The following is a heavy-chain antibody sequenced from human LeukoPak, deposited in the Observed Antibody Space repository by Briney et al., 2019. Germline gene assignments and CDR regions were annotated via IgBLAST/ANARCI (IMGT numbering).Heavy chain of an antibody. J-gene: IGHJ4*02. CDR1: GFTFSSYW. D-gene: IGHD1-26*01. V-gene: IGHV3-7*01. Sequence: PGGSLRLSCAASGFTFSSYWMSWGRQAPGKGLEWVANIKQDGSEKYYVDSVKGRFTISRDNAKNSLYLQMNSLRAEDTAVYYCARRRYSGSSQHFDYWGLGTLVTVSS. CDR3: ARRRYSGSSQHFDY. CDR2: IKQDGSEK.